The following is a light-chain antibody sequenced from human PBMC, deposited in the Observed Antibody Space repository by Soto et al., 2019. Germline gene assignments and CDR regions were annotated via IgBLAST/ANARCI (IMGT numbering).Light chain of an antibody. V-gene: IGKV3-20*01. Sequence: EIVLTQSPGTLSLSPGERATLSCRASQSVSSSYLAWYQQKPGQAPRLLIYDASNRATGIPARFSGSGSGTDFTLTISRLEPEDFAVYYCQQYGSSPFPYWTFGQGTKVDIK. CDR3: QQYGSSPFPYWT. J-gene: IGKJ1*01. CDR2: DAS. CDR1: QSVSSSY.